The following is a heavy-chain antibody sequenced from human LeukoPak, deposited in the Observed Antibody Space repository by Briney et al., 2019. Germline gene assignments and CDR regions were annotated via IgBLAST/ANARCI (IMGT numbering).Heavy chain of an antibody. D-gene: IGHD1-1*01. J-gene: IGHJ4*02. CDR3: ANWGAGTKGLY. V-gene: IGHV3-23*01. CDR2: ISGSSGNT. Sequence: GGSLRLSCAGSGFTFSDYSMNWVRQAPGKGLEWVSVISGSSGNTYYADSVEGRYSISRDNSKNTVFLQINRLRAEDTAIYYCANWGAGTKGLYWGQGTLVTVSS. CDR1: GFTFSDYS.